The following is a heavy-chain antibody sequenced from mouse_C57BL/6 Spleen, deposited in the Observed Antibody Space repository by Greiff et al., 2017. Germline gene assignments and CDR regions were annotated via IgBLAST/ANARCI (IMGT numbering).Heavy chain of an antibody. J-gene: IGHJ1*03. V-gene: IGHV1-54*01. Sequence: QVQLQQSGAELVRPGTSVKVSCKASGYAFTNYLIQWVKQRPGQGLEWIGVINPGSGGTNYNEKFKGKATLTASKSSSTAYMQLSSLTSEDSAVCVCAGLGWTMGYFDVWGTGTTVTVSA. D-gene: IGHD1-1*02. CDR2: INPGSGGT. CDR3: AGLGWTMGYFDV. CDR1: GYAFTNYL.